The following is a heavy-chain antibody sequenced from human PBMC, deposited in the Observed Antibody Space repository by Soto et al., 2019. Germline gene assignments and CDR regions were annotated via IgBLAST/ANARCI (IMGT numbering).Heavy chain of an antibody. J-gene: IGHJ4*02. CDR2: INTSNGDT. V-gene: IGHV1-18*01. Sequence: HVQLVQSGDEVKKPGASVRVSCRASGYIFSSFGITWVRQVPGQGLEWLGWINTSNGDTNSAQKFQGRVTMTTDTSTSTAYMELMSLISDDAAVYYCARGYCSFASFALDFWGQGTLVTVSS. D-gene: IGHD2-2*01. CDR1: GYIFSSFG. CDR3: ARGYCSFASFALDF.